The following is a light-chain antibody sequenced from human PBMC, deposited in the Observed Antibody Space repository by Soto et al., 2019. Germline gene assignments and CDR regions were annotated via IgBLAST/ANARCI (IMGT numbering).Light chain of an antibody. V-gene: IGKV3-20*01. CDR2: GAS. J-gene: IGKJ4*01. CDR1: QSISSNY. CDR3: QQYGYPQLT. Sequence: EIVLTQSPGTLSLSTGETVTLSCRASQSISSNYVAWFQHKPGQAPRLLIYGASSRAPGIPERFSGSGSGTDFSLTSNRLEPEDSAVFYCQQYGYPQLTFGGGNKVEIK.